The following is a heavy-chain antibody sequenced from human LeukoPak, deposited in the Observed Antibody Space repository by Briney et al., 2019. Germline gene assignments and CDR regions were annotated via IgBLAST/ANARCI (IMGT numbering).Heavy chain of an antibody. CDR2: IGPTGTDR. J-gene: IGHJ4*02. CDR3: ATETIGRHYDY. V-gene: IGHV3-21*01. D-gene: IGHD1-14*01. CDR1: GFTFSSCG. Sequence: GGSLRLSCAASGFTFSSCGFNWVRQPPGKGLEWVSSIGPTGTDRYYADSVKGRFTISRDNAKNSMYLQMDSLRDEDTAVYYCATETIGRHYDYWGQGTLLTVSS.